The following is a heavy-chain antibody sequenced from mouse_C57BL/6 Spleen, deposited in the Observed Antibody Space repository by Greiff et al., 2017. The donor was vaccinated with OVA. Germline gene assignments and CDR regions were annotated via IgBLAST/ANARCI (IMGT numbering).Heavy chain of an antibody. CDR1: GYTFTSYW. V-gene: IGHV1-53*01. D-gene: IGHD2-5*01. CDR2: INPSNGGT. J-gene: IGHJ4*01. CDR3: ASNYYSNYYAMDY. Sequence: QVQLQQPGTELVKPGASVKLSCKASGYTFTSYWMHWVKQRPGQGLEWIGNINPSNGGTNYNEKFKSKATLTVYKSSSTAYMQLSSLTSDDSAVYYCASNYYSNYYAMDYWGQGTSVTVSS.